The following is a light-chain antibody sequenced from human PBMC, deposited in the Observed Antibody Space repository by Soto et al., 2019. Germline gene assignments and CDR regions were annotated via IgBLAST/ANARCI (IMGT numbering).Light chain of an antibody. CDR2: GAS. J-gene: IGKJ4*01. CDR1: QSISTY. V-gene: IGKV1-39*01. Sequence: IQMTQSPSSLSASIGDRITITCRASQSISTYLNWYQQKPGKAPKLLLYGASTLQNGVPSRFSGSGSATDYTLTISSLQPEDFATYYCQQSFITPPLTFGGGTKVEIK. CDR3: QQSFITPPLT.